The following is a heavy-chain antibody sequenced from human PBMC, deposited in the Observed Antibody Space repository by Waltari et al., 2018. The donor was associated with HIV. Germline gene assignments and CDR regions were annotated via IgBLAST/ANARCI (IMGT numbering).Heavy chain of an antibody. D-gene: IGHD6-6*01. CDR3: ARDGLDSSSSDCDY. CDR1: GFTFSSYT. Sequence: VQLVESGGGLVQPGGSLRLSCAASGFTFSSYTMNWVRQAPGKGLEWVSYISSSSSTKYYADSVKGRFTVSRDNAKKSMYLQMNSLRAEDTAVYYCARDGLDSSSSDCDYWGQGTLVTVSS. CDR2: ISSSSSTK. J-gene: IGHJ4*02. V-gene: IGHV3-48*01.